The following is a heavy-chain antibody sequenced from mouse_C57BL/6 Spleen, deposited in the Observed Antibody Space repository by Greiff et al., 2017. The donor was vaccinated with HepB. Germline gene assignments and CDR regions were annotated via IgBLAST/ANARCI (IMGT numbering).Heavy chain of an antibody. J-gene: IGHJ2*01. V-gene: IGHV1-15*01. CDR1: GYTFTDYE. CDR2: IDPETGGT. CDR3: TRSAYQRDFDY. Sequence: VQLQQSGAELVRPGASVTLSCKASGYTFTDYEMHWVKQTPVHGLEWIGAIDPETGGTAYNQKFKGKAILTADKSSSTAYMELRSLTSEDSAVYYCTRSAYQRDFDYWGQGTTLTVSS. D-gene: IGHD6-5*01.